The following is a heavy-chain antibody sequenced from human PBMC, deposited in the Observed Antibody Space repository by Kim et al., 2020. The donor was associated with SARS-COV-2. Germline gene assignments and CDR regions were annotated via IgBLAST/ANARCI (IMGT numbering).Heavy chain of an antibody. CDR2: ISYDGSNK. CDR1: GFTFSSYA. CDR3: ARDRGGYGYQEGFDY. V-gene: IGHV3-30*04. J-gene: IGHJ4*01. D-gene: IGHD5-18*01. Sequence: GGSLRLSCAASGFTFSSYAMHWVRQAPGKGLEWVAVISYDGSNKYYADSVKGRFTISRDNSKNTLYLQMNSLRAEDTAVYYCARDRGGYGYQEGFDYWG.